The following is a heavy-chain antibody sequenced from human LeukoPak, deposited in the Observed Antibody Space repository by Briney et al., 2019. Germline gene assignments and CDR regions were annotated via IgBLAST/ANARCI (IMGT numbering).Heavy chain of an antibody. CDR1: GFTFSSYW. J-gene: IGHJ4*02. CDR2: IKQDGSEK. Sequence: GGSLRLSCAAPGFTFSSYWMSWVRQAPGKGLEWVANIKQDGSEKYYVDSVKGRFTISRDNAKNSLYLQMNSLRAEDTAVYYCARGIAADYFDYWVQGTLVTVSS. V-gene: IGHV3-7*01. D-gene: IGHD6-6*01. CDR3: ARGIAADYFDY.